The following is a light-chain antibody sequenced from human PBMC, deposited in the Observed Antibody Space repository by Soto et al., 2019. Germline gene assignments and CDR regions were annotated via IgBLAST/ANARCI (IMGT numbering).Light chain of an antibody. J-gene: IGKJ1*01. CDR2: AAS. CDR1: QSVSGS. CDR3: QQSYRLPRT. Sequence: DIQMTQSPSSLSASVGDRVTITCRASQSVSGSLSWYQQKPGKAPNLLIYAASSLQSGVPSRFSGSGSGTDFTLTISTLQPEDFATYYCQQSYRLPRTFGQGTKVEVK. V-gene: IGKV1-39*01.